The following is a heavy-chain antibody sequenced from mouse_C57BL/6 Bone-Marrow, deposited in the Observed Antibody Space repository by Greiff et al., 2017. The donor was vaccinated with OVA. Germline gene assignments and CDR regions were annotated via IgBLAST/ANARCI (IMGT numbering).Heavy chain of an antibody. CDR2: ISSGGSYT. V-gene: IGHV5-6*02. CDR3: ARRGELRLLGY. J-gene: IGHJ2*01. CDR1: GFTFSSYG. Sequence: EVKLVESGGDLVKPGGSLKLSCAASGFTFSSYGMSWVRQTPDKRLEWVATISSGGSYTYYPDSVKGRFTISRDNAKNTLYLQMSSLKSEDTAMYYCARRGELRLLGYWGQGTTLTVSS. D-gene: IGHD3-2*02.